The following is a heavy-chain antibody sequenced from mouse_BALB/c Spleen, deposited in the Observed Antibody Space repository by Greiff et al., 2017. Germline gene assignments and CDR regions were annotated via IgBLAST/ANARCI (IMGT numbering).Heavy chain of an antibody. J-gene: IGHJ2*01. V-gene: IGHV1-66*01. CDR2: IFPGSGNT. CDR1: GYSFTSYY. Sequence: VKVVESGPELVKPGASVKISCKASGYSFTSYYIHWVKQRPGQGLEWIGWIFPGSGNTKYNEKFKGKATLTADTSSSTAYMQLSSLTSEDSAVYFCAFYYYGSSYGDYWGQGTTLTVSS. CDR3: AFYYYGSSYGDY. D-gene: IGHD1-1*01.